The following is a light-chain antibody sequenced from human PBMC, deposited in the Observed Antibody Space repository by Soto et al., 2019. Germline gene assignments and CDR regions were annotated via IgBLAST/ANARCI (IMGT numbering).Light chain of an antibody. J-gene: IGLJ2*01. Sequence: QSVLTQPRSVSGSPGQSVTISCTGTSSDVGNYIYVSWYRQHPGKAPKLMIYDVSKRPSGVPDRFSGSKSGNTASLTISGLQADDEADYYCCSYAGSFTVIFGGGTKVTVL. CDR3: CSYAGSFTVI. V-gene: IGLV2-11*01. CDR2: DVS. CDR1: SSDVGNYIY.